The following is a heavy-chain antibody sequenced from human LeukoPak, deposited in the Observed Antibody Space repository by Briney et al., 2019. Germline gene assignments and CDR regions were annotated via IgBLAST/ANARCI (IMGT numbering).Heavy chain of an antibody. CDR1: GGSITNYY. Sequence: PSETLSLTCTVSGGSITNYYWSWIRQPPGKGLEWIGYIYYSGSTNYNPSLKSRVTISVDTSKNQFSLKLSSVTAADTAVYYCARDFLYYYGSGSVAFDIWGQGTMVTVSS. CDR3: ARDFLYYYGSGSVAFDI. V-gene: IGHV4-59*01. CDR2: IYYSGST. D-gene: IGHD3-10*01. J-gene: IGHJ3*02.